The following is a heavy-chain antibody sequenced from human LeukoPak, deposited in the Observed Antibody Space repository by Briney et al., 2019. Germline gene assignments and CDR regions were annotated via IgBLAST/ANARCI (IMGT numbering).Heavy chain of an antibody. CDR1: GYTFTSYA. D-gene: IGHD4-17*01. CDR2: INTNTGNP. CDR3: ARVVYGDYRSRWYDP. Sequence: ASVKVSCKASGYTFTSYAMNWVRQAPGQGLEWMGWINTNTGNPTYAQGFTGRFVFSLDTSVSTAYLQISSLKAEDTAVYYCARVVYGDYRSRWYDPWGQGTLVTVSS. V-gene: IGHV7-4-1*02. J-gene: IGHJ5*02.